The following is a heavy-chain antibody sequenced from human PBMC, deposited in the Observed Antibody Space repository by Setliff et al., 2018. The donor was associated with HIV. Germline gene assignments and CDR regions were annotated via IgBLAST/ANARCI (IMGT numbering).Heavy chain of an antibody. J-gene: IGHJ3*02. CDR3: ARPLSTSVNFWGDAFAI. CDR2: IYHSGST. Sequence: PSETLSLTCTVSGYSISSGYYWGFIRQPPGKGLEWIGSIYHSGSTSYNPSLRRRVRISVDTSKNQFSLELTSVTAADTAVYYCARPLSTSVNFWGDAFAIWGQGTMVTVSS. CDR1: GYSISSGYY. D-gene: IGHD3-3*01. V-gene: IGHV4-38-2*02.